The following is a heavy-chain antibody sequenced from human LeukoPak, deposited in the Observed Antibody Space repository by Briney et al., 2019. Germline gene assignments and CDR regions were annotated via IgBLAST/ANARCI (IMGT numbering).Heavy chain of an antibody. CDR1: GFTFSDYY. CDR2: ISSSGSTI. CDR3: ARGGPGVPSPERGYSYGWIDY. J-gene: IGHJ4*02. D-gene: IGHD5-18*01. V-gene: IGHV3-11*01. Sequence: PGGSLRLSCAASGFTFSDYYMSWIRQAPGKGLKWVSYISSSGSTIYYADSVKGRFTISRDNAKNSLYLQMNSLRAEDTAVYYCARGGPGVPSPERGYSYGWIDYWGQGTLVTVSS.